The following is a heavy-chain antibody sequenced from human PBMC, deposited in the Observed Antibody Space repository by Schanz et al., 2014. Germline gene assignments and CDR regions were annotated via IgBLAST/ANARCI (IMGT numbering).Heavy chain of an antibody. CDR3: ARDGDFDY. J-gene: IGHJ4*02. CDR1: GFTFSTYA. V-gene: IGHV3-23*01. CDR2: LSGSGAGT. Sequence: VQLLQSGGALVQPGGSLRLSCSASGFTFSTYAMSWARQTPGKGLEWVSTLSGSGAGTFYADSVKGRFTISRDNSKNTLFLQMSSLRAEDTAVYYCARDGDFDYWGQGTLVTVSS.